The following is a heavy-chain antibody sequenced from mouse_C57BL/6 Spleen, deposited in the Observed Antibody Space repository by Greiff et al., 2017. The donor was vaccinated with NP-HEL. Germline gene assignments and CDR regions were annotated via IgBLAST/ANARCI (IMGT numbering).Heavy chain of an antibody. CDR2: INPNNGGT. CDR1: GYTFTDYY. J-gene: IGHJ2*01. Sequence: EVQLQQSGPELVKPGASVKISCKASGYTFTDYYMNWVKQSHGKSLEWIGDINPNNGGTSYNQKFKGKATLTVDKSSSTAYMELRSLTSEDSAVYYCAREEFITTVVAKDYFDYWGQGTTLTVSS. V-gene: IGHV1-26*01. CDR3: AREEFITTVVAKDYFDY. D-gene: IGHD1-1*01.